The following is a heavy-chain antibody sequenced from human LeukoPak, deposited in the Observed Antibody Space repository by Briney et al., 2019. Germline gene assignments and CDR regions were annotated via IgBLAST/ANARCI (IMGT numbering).Heavy chain of an antibody. CDR2: IYSGGST. J-gene: IGHJ4*02. CDR1: GFTVSSNY. V-gene: IGHV3-66*04. Sequence: GGSLRLSCAASGFTVSSNYMSWVRQAPGKGLEWVSVIYSGGSTYYADSVKGRFTISRDNSKNTLYLQMNSLRAEDTAVYYCARLWSASESFDFRGQGTLVTVSS. CDR3: ARLWSASESFDF. D-gene: IGHD3-3*01.